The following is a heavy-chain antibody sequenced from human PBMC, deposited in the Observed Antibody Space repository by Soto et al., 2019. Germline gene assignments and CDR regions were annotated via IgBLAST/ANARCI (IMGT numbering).Heavy chain of an antibody. J-gene: IGHJ4*02. CDR1: GCTFSNNA. D-gene: IGHD3-10*02. Sequence: GWLRGSGAASGCTFSNNAMPWVRQAPGKGLEWVSAISSGGGNKYYADSVKGRFTISRDNSQNTLYLQMNSLRAEDTAVYYCAKMLAGKFSDNWGQGSLVTVSS. V-gene: IGHV3-23*01. CDR2: ISSGGGNK. CDR3: AKMLAGKFSDN.